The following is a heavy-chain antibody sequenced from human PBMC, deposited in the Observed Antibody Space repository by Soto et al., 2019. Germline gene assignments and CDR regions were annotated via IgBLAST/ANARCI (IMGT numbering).Heavy chain of an antibody. CDR3: ARSPRQTTVTTIWFDP. CDR1: GFTFSDYY. CDR2: ISSSGSTI. Sequence: GGSLRLSCAASGFTFSDYYMSWIRQAPGKGLEWVSYISSSGSTIYYADSVKGRFTISRDNAKNSLYLQMNSLRAEDTAVYYCARSPRQTTVTTIWFDPWGQGTLVTVSS. D-gene: IGHD4-17*01. V-gene: IGHV3-11*01. J-gene: IGHJ5*02.